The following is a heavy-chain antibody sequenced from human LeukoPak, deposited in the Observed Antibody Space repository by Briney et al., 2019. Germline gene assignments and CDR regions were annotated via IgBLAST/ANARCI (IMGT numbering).Heavy chain of an antibody. Sequence: SETLSLTCTVSGGAISGYYWNWIRQPPGKGPEWIGHIHHSGSTTYNPSLQSRLTISLDTPKNQFSLKLRSVTAADTAVYYCARDDERDGHADFDIWGQGTMVTVSS. J-gene: IGHJ3*02. CDR1: GGAISGYY. CDR3: ARDDERDGHADFDI. CDR2: IHHSGST. D-gene: IGHD5-24*01. V-gene: IGHV4-59*01.